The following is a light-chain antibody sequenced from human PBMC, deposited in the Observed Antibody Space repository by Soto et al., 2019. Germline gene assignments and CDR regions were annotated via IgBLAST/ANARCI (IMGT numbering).Light chain of an antibody. CDR3: QQYGSSPTT. V-gene: IGKV3-20*01. CDR1: QSVSSSY. CDR2: GAS. Sequence: IVLTQSPGTLSLTPGERATLSCRASQSVSSSYLAWYQQKPGQAPRLLIYGASSRATGIPDRFSGSGSGTDFTLTISRLEPEDFAVYYCQQYGSSPTTFGQGAKVDI. J-gene: IGKJ1*01.